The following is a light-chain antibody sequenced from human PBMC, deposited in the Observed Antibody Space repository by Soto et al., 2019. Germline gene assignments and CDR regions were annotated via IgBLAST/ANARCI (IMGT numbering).Light chain of an antibody. CDR1: QSVSSN. CDR3: QQYNNWSG. V-gene: IGKV3-15*01. CDR2: GAS. J-gene: IGKJ4*02. Sequence: EIVMTQSPATLSVSPGERATLSCRASQSVSSNLAWYQQKPGQAPRLLIYGASTRATGIPARFSGSGSGTEFTLTISSLQSEDFAVYYCQQYNNWSGFGGGTKVEIK.